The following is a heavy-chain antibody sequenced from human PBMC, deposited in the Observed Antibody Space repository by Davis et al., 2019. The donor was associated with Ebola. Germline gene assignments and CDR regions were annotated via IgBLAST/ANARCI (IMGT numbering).Heavy chain of an antibody. D-gene: IGHD4-17*01. Sequence: MPSETLSLTCSVSGFSISGGYYWGWIRQPPGKGLEWIGSISHSGNTYFNPSLASRVSISVDTSKNQFSLNLSSVTAADTAVYYCARGNYGDYIVLYYYNMDVWGQGTTVTVSS. V-gene: IGHV4-38-2*02. CDR1: GFSISGGYY. CDR2: ISHSGNT. CDR3: ARGNYGDYIVLYYYNMDV. J-gene: IGHJ6*02.